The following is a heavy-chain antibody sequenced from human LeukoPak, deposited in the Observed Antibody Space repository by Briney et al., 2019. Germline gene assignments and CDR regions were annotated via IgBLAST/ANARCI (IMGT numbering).Heavy chain of an antibody. D-gene: IGHD5-24*01. Sequence: SETLSLTCTVSGGSMSGYYWSWIRQPPGKGLEWIGNIYYSGSTNYNPSLKSRVTISVDTSKNQFSLKLSSVTAADTAVYYCARGDGYNYRQLYFDLWGRGTLVTVSS. V-gene: IGHV4-59*08. CDR3: ARGDGYNYRQLYFDL. CDR1: GGSMSGYY. J-gene: IGHJ2*01. CDR2: IYYSGST.